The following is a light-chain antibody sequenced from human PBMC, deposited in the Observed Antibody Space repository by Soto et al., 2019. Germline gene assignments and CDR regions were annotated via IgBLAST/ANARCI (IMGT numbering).Light chain of an antibody. J-gene: IGKJ5*01. CDR2: DAS. CDR1: QSVSSS. Sequence: EIVLTQSPATLSLSPGERATLSCRASQSVSSSLAWYQQKPGQAPRLLIYDASNRATGIPARFSGSGSGTDFTLTISSLEPEDSAVYYCQQRSDWPITFGQGKRLEIK. V-gene: IGKV3-11*01. CDR3: QQRSDWPIT.